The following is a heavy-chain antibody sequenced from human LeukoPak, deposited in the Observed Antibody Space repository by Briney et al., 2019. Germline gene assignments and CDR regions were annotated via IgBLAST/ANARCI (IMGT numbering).Heavy chain of an antibody. CDR1: GFPFSTYA. V-gene: IGHV3-48*01. CDR3: VRDLWYYYDNSVGA. J-gene: IGHJ4*02. D-gene: IGHD3-22*01. Sequence: PGGSLRLSCAASGFPFSTYAMNWVRQAPGKGLEWVSYISSSSSTIYYADSVKGRFTISRDNARNFLYLQMNSLRAEDTALYYCVRDLWYYYDNSVGAWGQGALVTVSS. CDR2: ISSSSSTI.